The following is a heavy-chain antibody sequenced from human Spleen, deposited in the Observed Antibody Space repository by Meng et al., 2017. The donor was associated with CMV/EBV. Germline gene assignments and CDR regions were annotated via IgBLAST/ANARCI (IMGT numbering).Heavy chain of an antibody. J-gene: IGHJ6*02. CDR3: ARDGDTGSWNYHGMDV. V-gene: IGHV3-53*05. CDR1: GFAVSSNY. CDR2: IYSSGNA. D-gene: IGHD5-18*01. Sequence: GESLKISCAASGFAVSSNYMSWVRQAPGKGLEWVSVIYSSGNAYYADSVKGRFTLSRDNSRNMVYLQMNSLRPEDTAMYYCARDGDTGSWNYHGMDVWGQGTTVTVSS.